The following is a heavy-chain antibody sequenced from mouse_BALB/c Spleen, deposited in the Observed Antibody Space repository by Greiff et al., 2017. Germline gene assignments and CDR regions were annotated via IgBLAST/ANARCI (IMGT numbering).Heavy chain of an antibody. CDR3: ASGLRRRAWFAY. V-gene: IGHV5-4*02. CDR1: GFTFSDYY. CDR2: ISDGGSYT. Sequence: EVKLVESGGGLVKPGGSLKLSCAASGFTFSDYYMYWVRQTPEKRLEWVATISDGGSYTYYPDSVKGRFTISRDNAKNNLYLQMSSLKSEDTAMYYCASGLRRRAWFAYWGQGTLVTVSA. D-gene: IGHD2-2*01. J-gene: IGHJ3*01.